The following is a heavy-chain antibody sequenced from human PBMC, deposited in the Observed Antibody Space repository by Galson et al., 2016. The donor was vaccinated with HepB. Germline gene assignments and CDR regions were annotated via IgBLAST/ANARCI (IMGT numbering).Heavy chain of an antibody. Sequence: SETLSLTCTVSGASISSYYWSWIRQPPGKGLEWIGYIHYSGRTSYTSALRSRVTISLDTSSNHVSLALTSVTAADTAVYYCARVQGTFYYGSASPPNWFDPWGQGILVTVSS. CDR2: IHYSGRT. J-gene: IGHJ5*02. D-gene: IGHD3-10*01. CDR1: GASISSYY. V-gene: IGHV4-59*01. CDR3: ARVQGTFYYGSASPPNWFDP.